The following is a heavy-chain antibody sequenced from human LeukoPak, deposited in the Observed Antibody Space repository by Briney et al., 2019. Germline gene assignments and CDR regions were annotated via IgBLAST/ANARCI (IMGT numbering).Heavy chain of an antibody. D-gene: IGHD3-22*01. CDR3: ASLTNYYDSSGYYYENHVDY. V-gene: IGHV1-69*05. Sequence: GASVKVSCKASGGTFSSYAISWVRQAPGQGLEWMGGIIPIFGTANYAQKFQGRVTITTDESTSTAYMELSSLRSEDTAVYYCASLTNYYDSSGYYYENHVDYWGQGTLVTVSS. CDR1: GGTFSSYA. CDR2: IIPIFGTA. J-gene: IGHJ4*02.